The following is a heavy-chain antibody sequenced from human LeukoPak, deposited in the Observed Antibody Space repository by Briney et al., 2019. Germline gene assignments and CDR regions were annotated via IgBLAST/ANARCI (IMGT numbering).Heavy chain of an antibody. D-gene: IGHD3-10*01. J-gene: IGHJ4*02. Sequence: PGGSLRLSCGASGFTFSSYGMHWVRQAPGKGLEWVAFIRYDGSNRYYADSVKGRFTISRDNSKNTLYLQMNSLRVEDTAVYYCAKGGRITMLRGVQRDHYFDYWGRGTLVTVSS. V-gene: IGHV3-30*02. CDR3: AKGGRITMLRGVQRDHYFDY. CDR2: IRYDGSNR. CDR1: GFTFSSYG.